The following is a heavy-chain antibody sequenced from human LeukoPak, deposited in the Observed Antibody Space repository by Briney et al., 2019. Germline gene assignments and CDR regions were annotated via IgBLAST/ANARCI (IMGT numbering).Heavy chain of an antibody. CDR1: GLSFSSYA. CDR2: ISYDGTEK. D-gene: IGHD4-17*01. V-gene: IGHV3-30-3*01. J-gene: IGHJ4*02. CDR3: ARDGHGVPLDY. Sequence: GSSLRLSCAASGLSFSSYAMHWVRQAPGKGLEWVAVISYDGTEKYYGDSVKGRFTISRDNSKNTLYLQMNSLRAEDTALYYCARDGHGVPLDYWGQGTLVTVSP.